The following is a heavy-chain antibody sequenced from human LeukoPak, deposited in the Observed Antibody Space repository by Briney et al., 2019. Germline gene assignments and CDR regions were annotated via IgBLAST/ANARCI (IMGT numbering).Heavy chain of an antibody. CDR2: IYTSGST. J-gene: IGHJ5*02. CDR3: AREGVLFDP. Sequence: PSETLSLTCTVSGGSISSGSYYWSWIRQPAGKGLEWIGRIYTSGSTNYNPSLKSRVTISVDTSKNQFSLKLSSVTAADTAVYYCAREGVLFDPWGQGTPVTVSS. D-gene: IGHD2-8*01. CDR1: GGSISSGSYY. V-gene: IGHV4-61*02.